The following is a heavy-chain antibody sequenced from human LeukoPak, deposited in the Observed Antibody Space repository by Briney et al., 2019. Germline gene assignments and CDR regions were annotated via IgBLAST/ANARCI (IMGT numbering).Heavy chain of an antibody. CDR3: ASPGLLSPVTSRGGGDAFDI. D-gene: IGHD4-17*01. V-gene: IGHV4-39*01. Sequence: SETLSLTCTVSGGSISSSSYYWGWIRQPPGKGLEWIGSIYYSGSTYYNPSLKSRVTISVDTSKNQFSLKLSSVTAADTAVYYCASPGLLSPVTSRGGGDAFDIWGQGTMVTVSS. J-gene: IGHJ3*02. CDR1: GGSISSSSYY. CDR2: IYYSGST.